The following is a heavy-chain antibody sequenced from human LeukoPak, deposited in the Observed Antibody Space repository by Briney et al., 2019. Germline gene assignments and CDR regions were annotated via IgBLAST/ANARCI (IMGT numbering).Heavy chain of an antibody. CDR2: ISSSSSYI. CDR1: GFTFITYS. D-gene: IGHD3-10*01. V-gene: IGHV3-21*01. Sequence: GGSLRLSCAASGFTFITYSMNWVRQAPGKGLEWVSSISSSSSYIYYADSVRGRFTISRDNPKNSLYLQMNSLRAEDTAVYYCARVALGSGPSYGSESEAADYWSQGTLVTVSS. CDR3: ARVALGSGPSYGSESEAADY. J-gene: IGHJ4*02.